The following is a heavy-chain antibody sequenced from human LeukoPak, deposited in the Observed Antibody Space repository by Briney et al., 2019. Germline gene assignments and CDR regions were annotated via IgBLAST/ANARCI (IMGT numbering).Heavy chain of an antibody. Sequence: PGGSLRLSCAASGFTFSSYAMSWVRQAPGKGLEWVSAISGSGGSTYYADSVKGRFTISRDNSKNTLYLQMNSLRAEDTAVYYCARDGGIYSGSYYFVYWGQGTLVTVSS. J-gene: IGHJ4*02. CDR2: ISGSGGST. V-gene: IGHV3-23*01. CDR3: ARDGGIYSGSYYFVY. CDR1: GFTFSSYA. D-gene: IGHD1-26*01.